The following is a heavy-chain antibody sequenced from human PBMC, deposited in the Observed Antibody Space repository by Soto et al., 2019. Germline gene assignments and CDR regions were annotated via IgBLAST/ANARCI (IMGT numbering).Heavy chain of an antibody. Sequence: GSLRLSCAASGFTFSSYWMSWVRQAPRKGLEWVANIKQDGSEKYYVDSVKGRFTISRDNAKNSVYLQMNSLRAEDTAVYYCARRDHYGPRWDFWGQGTTVTVSS. CDR1: GFTFSSYW. CDR3: ARRDHYGPRWDF. V-gene: IGHV3-7*01. J-gene: IGHJ6*02. D-gene: IGHD4-17*01. CDR2: IKQDGSEK.